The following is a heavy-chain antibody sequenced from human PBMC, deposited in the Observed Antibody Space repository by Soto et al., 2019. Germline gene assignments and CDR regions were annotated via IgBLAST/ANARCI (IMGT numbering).Heavy chain of an antibody. V-gene: IGHV1-18*04. Sequence: AASVKVSCKASGYTFTSYGMSWVRQAPGQGLEWMGWISAYNGNTNYAQKLQGRVTMTTDTSTSTAYMELRSLRSDDTAVYYCARAYCSGGSCSADYYYGMDVWGQGTTVTVSS. D-gene: IGHD2-15*01. J-gene: IGHJ6*02. CDR2: ISAYNGNT. CDR1: GYTFTSYG. CDR3: ARAYCSGGSCSADYYYGMDV.